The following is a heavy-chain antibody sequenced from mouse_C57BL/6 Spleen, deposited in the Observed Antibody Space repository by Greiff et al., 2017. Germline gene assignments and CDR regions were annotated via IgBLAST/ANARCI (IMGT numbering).Heavy chain of an antibody. J-gene: IGHJ2*01. D-gene: IGHD1-1*01. CDR1: GFTFSSYA. V-gene: IGHV5-4*03. CDR3: ARGGLTTGVDY. CDR2: ISDGGSYT. Sequence: EVMLVESGGGLVKPGGSLKLSCAASGFTFSSYAMSWVRQTPEKRLEWVATISDGGSYTYYPDNVKGRFTISRDNAKNNLYLQMSHLKSEDTAMYYCARGGLTTGVDYWGQGTTLTVSS.